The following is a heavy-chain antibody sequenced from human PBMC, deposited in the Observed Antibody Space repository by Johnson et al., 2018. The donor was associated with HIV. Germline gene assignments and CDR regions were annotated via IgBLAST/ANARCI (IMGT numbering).Heavy chain of an antibody. CDR1: GFTLSNYG. J-gene: IGHJ3*02. Sequence: QVQLVESGGGVVQPGRSLRLSCAASGFTLSNYGMHWVRQAPGKGLEWVAVIWHDGSNKYYADSVKGRFTISRDNSKNTLYLQMNSLRAEDTAVYYCAKDQYGQWLAHAFDIWGQGTMVTVSS. D-gene: IGHD6-19*01. CDR3: AKDQYGQWLAHAFDI. CDR2: IWHDGSNK. V-gene: IGHV3-33*06.